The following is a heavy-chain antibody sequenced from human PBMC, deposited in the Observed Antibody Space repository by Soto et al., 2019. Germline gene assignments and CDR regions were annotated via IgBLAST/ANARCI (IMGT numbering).Heavy chain of an antibody. CDR1: GGSISSYY. CDR2: IYYSGST. D-gene: IGHD2-15*01. J-gene: IGHJ6*03. Sequence: SETLSLTCTVSGGSISSYYWSWIRQPPGKGLEWIGYIYYSGSTNYNPSLKSRVTISVDTSKNQFSLKLSSVTAADTAVYYCARHDSGGSYYYYYYMDGWGKGTTVTVSS. CDR3: ARHDSGGSYYYYYYMDG. V-gene: IGHV4-59*08.